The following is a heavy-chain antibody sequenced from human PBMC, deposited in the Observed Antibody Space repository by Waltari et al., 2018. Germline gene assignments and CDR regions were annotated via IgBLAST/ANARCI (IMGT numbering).Heavy chain of an antibody. J-gene: IGHJ6*03. Sequence: QVQLQESGPGLVKPSETLSLTCTVSGGSISSYYWSWIRQPPGKGLEWIGYIYTSGSPNFNPALKSRVTISVDTSKNQFSLKLSSVTAADTAVYYCARSPPNYDFWSGYSYYYYYMDVWGKGTTVTVSS. CDR1: GGSISSYY. V-gene: IGHV4-4*09. CDR2: IYTSGSP. CDR3: ARSPPNYDFWSGYSYYYYYMDV. D-gene: IGHD3-3*01.